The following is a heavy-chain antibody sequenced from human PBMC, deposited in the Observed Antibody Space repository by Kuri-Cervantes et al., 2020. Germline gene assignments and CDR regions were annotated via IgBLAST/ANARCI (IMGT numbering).Heavy chain of an antibody. J-gene: IGHJ4*02. CDR3: ARDLSSVTTSLGYYFDY. Sequence: GESLKISCAAPGFTFSSYGMHWVRQAPGKGLEWVAVIWYDGSNKYYADSVKGRFTISRDNSKNTLYPQMNSLRAEDTAVYYCARDLSSVTTSLGYYFDYWGQGTLVTVSS. CDR1: GFTFSSYG. D-gene: IGHD4-17*01. CDR2: IWYDGSNK. V-gene: IGHV3-33*01.